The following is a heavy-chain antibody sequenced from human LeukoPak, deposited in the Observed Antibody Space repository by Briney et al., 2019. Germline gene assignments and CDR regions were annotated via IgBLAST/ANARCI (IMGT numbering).Heavy chain of an antibody. V-gene: IGHV3-21*01. CDR3: TRGKAHPCPDY. CDR2: ISSGGSYI. Sequence: GGSLRLSCAASGFTFSSYSMNWVRQAPGKGLEWVSSISSGGSYISYADSVKGRFTISRDNAKNSMYLQMNSLRAEDMAVYYCTRGKAHPCPDYWGQGTLVTVSS. CDR1: GFTFSSYS. J-gene: IGHJ4*02.